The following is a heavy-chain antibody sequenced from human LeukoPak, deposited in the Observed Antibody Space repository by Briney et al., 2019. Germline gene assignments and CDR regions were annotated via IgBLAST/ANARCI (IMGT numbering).Heavy chain of an antibody. V-gene: IGHV5-51*01. J-gene: IGHJ5*02. Sequence: GESLKISFKGSGYSFTSYWIGWVRQMPGKGLEWMGIIYPGDSDTRYSPSFQGQVTISADKSISTAYLQWSSLKASDTAMYYCARHKDQGGIFWSPFGPWGQGTLVTVSS. CDR2: IYPGDSDT. CDR3: ARHKDQGGIFWSPFGP. CDR1: GYSFTSYW. D-gene: IGHD3-9*01.